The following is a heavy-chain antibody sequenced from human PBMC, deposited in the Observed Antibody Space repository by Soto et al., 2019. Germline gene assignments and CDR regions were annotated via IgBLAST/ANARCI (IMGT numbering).Heavy chain of an antibody. CDR3: ARLVVAAGYFDY. CDR2: IYYSGST. D-gene: IGHD2-2*01. Sequence: QLQLQESGPGLVKPSETLSLTCTVSGGSISSSSYYWGWIRQPPGKGLEWIGSIYYSGSTYYNPSLKSRVTISVDTSKNQFSLKLSSVTAADTAVYYCARLVVAAGYFDYWGQGTLVTVSS. V-gene: IGHV4-39*01. CDR1: GGSISSSSYY. J-gene: IGHJ4*02.